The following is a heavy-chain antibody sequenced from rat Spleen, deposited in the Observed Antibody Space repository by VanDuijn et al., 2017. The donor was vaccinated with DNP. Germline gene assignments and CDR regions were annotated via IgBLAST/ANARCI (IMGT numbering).Heavy chain of an antibody. J-gene: IGHJ4*01. CDR3: AKDRQGGYAMDA. CDR2: INTDGGST. CDR1: GFIFSEYW. V-gene: IGHV5-58*01. Sequence: EVQLVETGGGLVKSGRSLKLSCVASGFIFSEYWMYWIRQAPGKGLEWVASINTDGGSTDYPDSVKGRFTISRDNAGNTIYLQMNSLRSEDTATYYCAKDRQGGYAMDAWGQGTSVTVSS.